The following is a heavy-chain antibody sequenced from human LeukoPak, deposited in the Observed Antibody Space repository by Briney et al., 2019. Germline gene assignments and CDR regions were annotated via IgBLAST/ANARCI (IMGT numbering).Heavy chain of an antibody. CDR2: IYYSGST. CDR1: GGSISSSSYY. Sequence: SETLSLTCTVSGGSISSSSYYWGWIRQPPGKGLEWIGSIYYSGSTYYNPSLKSRATISVDTSKNQFSLKLSSVTAADTAVYYCAGTSWRGFDPWGQGTLVTVSS. J-gene: IGHJ5*02. CDR3: AGTSWRGFDP. V-gene: IGHV4-39*01.